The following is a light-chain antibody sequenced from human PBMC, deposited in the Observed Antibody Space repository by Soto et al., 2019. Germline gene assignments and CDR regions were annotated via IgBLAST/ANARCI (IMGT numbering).Light chain of an antibody. CDR3: TSYTSTTTYV. J-gene: IGLJ1*01. CDR2: EVS. Sequence: CLGASSDVGGYNYVSWYQQHPGKAPKLMIYEVSNRPSGVSNRFSGSKSGNTASLTISGLQAEDEADYYCTSYTSTTTYVFGTGTKVTVL. CDR1: SSDVGGYNY. V-gene: IGLV2-14*01.